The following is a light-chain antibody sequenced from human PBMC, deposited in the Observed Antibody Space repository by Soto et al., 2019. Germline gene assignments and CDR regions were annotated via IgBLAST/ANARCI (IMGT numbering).Light chain of an antibody. J-gene: IGKJ1*01. CDR1: QSVSSN. V-gene: IGKV3-15*01. Sequence: EIVMTQSPATLSVSPGERATLSCRASQSVSSNLAWYQQKPGQAPRLLIYGASTRSTGIPARFSGSGSGTEFTLTISSLQSEDFPVYYCQQYNNWPPATFGQGNKLEIK. CDR2: GAS. CDR3: QQYNNWPPAT.